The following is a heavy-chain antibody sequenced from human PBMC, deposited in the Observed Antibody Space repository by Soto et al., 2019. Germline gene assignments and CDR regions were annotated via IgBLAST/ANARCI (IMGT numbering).Heavy chain of an antibody. Sequence: GSLRLSCAASGFTFSSYWMSWVRQAPGKGLEWVANIKQDGSEKYYVDSVKGRFTISRDNAKNSLYLQMNSLRAEDTAVYYCARFYYDSSGYLPSPYYYYYGMDVWGQGNPGHRLL. CDR3: ARFYYDSSGYLPSPYYYYYGMDV. CDR2: IKQDGSEK. CDR1: GFTFSSYW. D-gene: IGHD3-22*01. J-gene: IGHJ6*02. V-gene: IGHV3-7*04.